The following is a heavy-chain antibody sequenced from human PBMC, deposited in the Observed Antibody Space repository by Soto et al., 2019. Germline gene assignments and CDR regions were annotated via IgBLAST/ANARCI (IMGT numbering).Heavy chain of an antibody. CDR2: INAANGDT. CDR1: GYTFTSYG. D-gene: IGHD6-13*01. Sequence: ASVKVSCKASGYTFTSYGSHWVRQAPGQRLEWMGWINAANGDTKYSPKFQGRVTITRDTSASTAYMELISLRSEDTAVYYCVRRHVSATGIDWFDPWGQGTLVTVSS. CDR3: VRRHVSATGIDWFDP. V-gene: IGHV1-3*01. J-gene: IGHJ5*02.